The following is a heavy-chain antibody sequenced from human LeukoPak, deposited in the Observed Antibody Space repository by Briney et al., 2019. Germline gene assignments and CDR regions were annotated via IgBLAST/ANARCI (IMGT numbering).Heavy chain of an antibody. Sequence: ASVKVSCKASGYTFTGYYMHWVRQAPGQGLEWMGWISGSNGNADYAQKLQGRVTMTTDTSTSTAYMEMRSLRSDDTAMYYCARVGTSGWYGHYWGQGTLVTVSS. CDR2: ISGSNGNA. CDR3: ARVGTSGWYGHY. V-gene: IGHV1-18*04. D-gene: IGHD6-19*01. CDR1: GYTFTGYY. J-gene: IGHJ4*02.